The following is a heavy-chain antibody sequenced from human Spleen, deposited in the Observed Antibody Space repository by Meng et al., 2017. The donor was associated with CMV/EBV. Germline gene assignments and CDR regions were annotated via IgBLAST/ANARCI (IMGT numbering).Heavy chain of an antibody. V-gene: IGHV1-69*13. J-gene: IGHJ6*02. CDR1: GGTFSSCA. CDR2: IVPISGTA. Sequence: SVKVSCKATGGTFSSCAVGWVRQAPGQGLEWMGGIVPISGTANYAQKFRDRVTITADESTSTAHMELSSLRSEDTAMYYCARVQYSGSYNVHYYYYGMDVWGQGTTVTVSS. CDR3: ARVQYSGSYNVHYYYYGMDV. D-gene: IGHD1-26*01.